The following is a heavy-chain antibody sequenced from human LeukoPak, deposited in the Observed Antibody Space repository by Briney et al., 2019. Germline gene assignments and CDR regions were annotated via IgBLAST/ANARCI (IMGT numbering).Heavy chain of an antibody. CDR3: AREDYGDYDVPFEY. CDR2: IYYSGST. CDR1: GGSISSYY. J-gene: IGHJ4*02. Sequence: SETLSLTCTVSGGSISSYYWSWIRQPPGKGLEWIGYIYYSGSTNYNPSLKSRVTISVDTSKNQFSLKLTSVTAADTAIYYCAREDYGDYDVPFEYWGQGTLVTVSS. V-gene: IGHV4-59*12. D-gene: IGHD4-17*01.